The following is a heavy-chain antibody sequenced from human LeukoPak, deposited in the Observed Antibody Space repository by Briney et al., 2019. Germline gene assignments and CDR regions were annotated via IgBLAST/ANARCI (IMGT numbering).Heavy chain of an antibody. J-gene: IGHJ4*02. CDR2: ISAYNGNT. CDR1: GGTFSSYA. Sequence: ASVKVSCKASGGTFSSYAISWVRQAPGRGLEWMGWISAYNGNTNYAQKLQGRVTMTTDTSTSTAYMELRSLRSDDTAVYYCARVQLWLNVFDYWGQGTLVTVSS. D-gene: IGHD5-18*01. V-gene: IGHV1-18*01. CDR3: ARVQLWLNVFDY.